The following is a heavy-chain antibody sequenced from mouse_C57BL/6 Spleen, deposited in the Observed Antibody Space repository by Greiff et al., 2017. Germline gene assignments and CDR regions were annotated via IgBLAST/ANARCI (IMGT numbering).Heavy chain of an antibody. D-gene: IGHD1-1*01. CDR2: IYPRSGNT. CDR3: AGGSSPWD. J-gene: IGHJ2*01. V-gene: IGHV1-81*01. CDR1: GYTFTSYG. Sequence: QVQLQQPGAELARPGASVKLSCKASGYTFTSYGISWVKQRTGQGLEWIGVIYPRSGNTYYNEKFKGKATLTADKSSSTAYMELRSLTSEDSAVYFCAGGSSPWDWGQGTTLTVSS.